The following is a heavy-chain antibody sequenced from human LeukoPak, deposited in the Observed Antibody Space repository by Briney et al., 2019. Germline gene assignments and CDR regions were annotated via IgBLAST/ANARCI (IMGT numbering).Heavy chain of an antibody. V-gene: IGHV4-39*01. D-gene: IGHD2-2*01. CDR2: IYYSGNT. Sequence: LETPFPTFPVPGGPLSNSRLYLGRVPPPPGEGVGWIGSIYYSGNTYYNPSLKSRVTISIDTSKNQFSLKLSSVTAADTAVYYCARRSYARYYFDYWGQGTLVTVSS. CDR1: GGPLSNSRLY. CDR3: ARRSYARYYFDY. J-gene: IGHJ4*02.